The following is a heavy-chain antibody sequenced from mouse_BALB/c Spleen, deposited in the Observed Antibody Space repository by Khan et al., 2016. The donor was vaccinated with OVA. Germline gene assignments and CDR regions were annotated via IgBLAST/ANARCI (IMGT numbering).Heavy chain of an antibody. D-gene: IGHD2-1*01. Sequence: VQLKESGGGLVQPGGSLKLSCAASGFTFSSYGMSWVRQTPDKRLELVATIYTNVGSTYYLDSVRGRFTISRDNAKNTLYLQMSSLKSEDTAMYYCARVGIIYYGNYAYYFDYWGQGTTLKGSS. J-gene: IGHJ2*01. CDR1: GFTFSSYG. CDR3: ARVGIIYYGNYAYYFDY. V-gene: IGHV5-6-3*01. CDR2: IYTNVGST.